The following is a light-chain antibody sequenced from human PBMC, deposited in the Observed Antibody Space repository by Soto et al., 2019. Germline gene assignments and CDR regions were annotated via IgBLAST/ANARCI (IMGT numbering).Light chain of an antibody. CDR3: LQHNSYPRA. CDR1: QGIRKD. V-gene: IGKV1-17*01. Sequence: IQLTQSPSSLSASVGDRVTITCRASQGIRKDLGWYQQKPGKAPQRLVFDSYNLQSGVPSRFSGSGSGTEFTLTISSLQPEDFATYYCLQHNSYPRAFGQGTRVEIK. J-gene: IGKJ1*01. CDR2: DSY.